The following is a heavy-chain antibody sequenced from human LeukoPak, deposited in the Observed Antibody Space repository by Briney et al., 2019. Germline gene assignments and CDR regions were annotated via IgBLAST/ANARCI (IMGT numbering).Heavy chain of an antibody. J-gene: IGHJ5*02. CDR2: INPNSGGT. Sequence: ASVKVSCKASGYTFTSYYMHWVRQAPGQGLEWMGIINPNSGGTNYAQKFQGRVTMTRDTSISTAYMELSRLRSDDTAVYYCARDFRAAMVSDWFDPWGQGTLVTVSS. CDR1: GYTFTSYY. V-gene: IGHV1-2*02. D-gene: IGHD5-18*01. CDR3: ARDFRAAMVSDWFDP.